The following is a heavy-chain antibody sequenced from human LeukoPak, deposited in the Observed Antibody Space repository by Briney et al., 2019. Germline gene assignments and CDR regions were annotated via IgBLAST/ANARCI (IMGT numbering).Heavy chain of an antibody. Sequence: GGSLRLSCAASGFTFSIYAMTWVRQSPGKGLEWVSYVSDSGGGTYYADSVKGRFTISRDNSKNTLYLQMNSLRVEDTALYFCAKGLPAAYYFDYWGQGTLVTVSS. V-gene: IGHV3-23*01. CDR1: GFTFSIYA. CDR3: AKGLPAAYYFDY. CDR2: VSDSGGGT. D-gene: IGHD3-16*01. J-gene: IGHJ4*02.